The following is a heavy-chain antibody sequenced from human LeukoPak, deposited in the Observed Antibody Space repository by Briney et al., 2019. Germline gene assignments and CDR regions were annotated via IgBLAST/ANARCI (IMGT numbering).Heavy chain of an antibody. CDR2: ISGSGASS. CDR3: AKSARITIFGMIRD. D-gene: IGHD3-3*01. V-gene: IGHV3-23*01. Sequence: PGGSLRLSCAASGFTFSSFPMGWVRQAPGKGLEWVSTISGSGASSYYADSVKGRLTISRDNSRNTLYLQMNNLRAEDTAVYFCAKSARITIFGMIRDWGQGTLVTVSS. CDR1: GFTFSSFP. J-gene: IGHJ4*02.